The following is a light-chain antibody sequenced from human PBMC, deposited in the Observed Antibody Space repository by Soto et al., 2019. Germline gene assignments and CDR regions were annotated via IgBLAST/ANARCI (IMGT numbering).Light chain of an antibody. Sequence: EIVLKQSPGTLSLSPGERATLSCWASQSVIADYLAWYQHKPGQAPRLLIYAVSNRATGIPGRFSGSGSGTDFTLTISRLEPEDFGVYYCQQYGSAPHTFGQGTKLEIK. J-gene: IGKJ2*01. CDR3: QQYGSAPHT. V-gene: IGKV3-20*01. CDR1: QSVIADY. CDR2: AVS.